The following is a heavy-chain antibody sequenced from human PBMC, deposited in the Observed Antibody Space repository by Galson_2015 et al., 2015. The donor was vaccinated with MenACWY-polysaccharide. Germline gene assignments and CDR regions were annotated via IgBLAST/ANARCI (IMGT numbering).Heavy chain of an antibody. D-gene: IGHD1-26*01. V-gene: IGHV3-23*01. Sequence: SLRLSCATSGFTFSSYTMSWVRQAPGKGLEWVSGISGSGASKYYADSVKGRFTISRDNVKNTMYLQMNSLRDADTAVYYCAKDTGSSPNDFWGQGTLVTVSS. J-gene: IGHJ4*02. CDR2: ISGSGASK. CDR1: GFTFSSYT. CDR3: AKDTGSSPNDF.